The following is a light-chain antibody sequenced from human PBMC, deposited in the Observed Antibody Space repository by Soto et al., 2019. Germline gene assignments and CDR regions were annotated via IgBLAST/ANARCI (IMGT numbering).Light chain of an antibody. CDR2: GAS. J-gene: IGKJ1*01. V-gene: IGKV3-20*01. Sequence: EIVLTQSPGTLSLSPGERATLSCRASQSVSSSYLAWYQQKPGQAPSLLIYGASSRATGITDRFSGSGSGTDFTLTISSREPEDFAVYYCQQYGSSPQTFGQGTKVEIK. CDR1: QSVSSSY. CDR3: QQYGSSPQT.